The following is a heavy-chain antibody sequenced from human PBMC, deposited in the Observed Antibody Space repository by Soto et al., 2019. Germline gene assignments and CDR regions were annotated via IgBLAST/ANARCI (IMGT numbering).Heavy chain of an antibody. V-gene: IGHV3-23*01. J-gene: IGHJ3*02. CDR3: AKGDVVVPAANDAFDM. CDR1: GFTFSSYA. CDR2: ISGSGGST. Sequence: EVQLLESGGGLVQPGGSLRLSCAASGFTFSSYAMSWVRQAPGKGLEWVSAISGSGGSTYYADSVKGRFTISRDNSKSTLNMQMNSMRAEDTAVYYCAKGDVVVPAANDAFDMWGQGTMVTVSS. D-gene: IGHD2-2*01.